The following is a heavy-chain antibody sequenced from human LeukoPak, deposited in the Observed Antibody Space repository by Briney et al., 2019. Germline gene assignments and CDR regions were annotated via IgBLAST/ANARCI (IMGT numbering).Heavy chain of an antibody. J-gene: IGHJ3*02. CDR1: GYSISSGYY. D-gene: IGHD3/OR15-3a*01. V-gene: IGHV4-38-2*01. CDR2: IYHTGRT. Sequence: PSETLSLTCAVSGYSISSGYYWGWIRQPPGKGLEWIGSIYHTGRTYYNPSLTSRVTISVDTSKNQFSLKLTSVTAADTAVYHCARSFDRDWVDGFDIWGQGTLVTVSS. CDR3: ARSFDRDWVDGFDI.